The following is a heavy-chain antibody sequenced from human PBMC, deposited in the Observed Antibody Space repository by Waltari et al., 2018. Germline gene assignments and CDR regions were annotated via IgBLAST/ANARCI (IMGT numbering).Heavy chain of an antibody. V-gene: IGHV3-53*01. D-gene: IGHD6-13*01. Sequence: EVQLVESGGGLLQPGGSLRLSCAASGFTVRSHYMSWVRQAPGKGLEWVSVIYSGGSTYYADSVKGRFTISRDNSKNTLYLQMNSLRAEDTAVYYCARIMKYSSSAGYGMDVWGQGTTVTVSS. CDR3: ARIMKYSSSAGYGMDV. CDR2: IYSGGST. J-gene: IGHJ6*02. CDR1: GFTVRSHY.